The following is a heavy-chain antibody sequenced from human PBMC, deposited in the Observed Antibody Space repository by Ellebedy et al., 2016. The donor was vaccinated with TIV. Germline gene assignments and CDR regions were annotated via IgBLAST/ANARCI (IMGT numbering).Heavy chain of an antibody. J-gene: IGHJ5*02. CDR3: TRGFYEKFDP. CDR2: ISGYNGDT. CDR1: GYTFTKYG. Sequence: ASVKVSCKASGYTFTKYGISWVRQAPGQGLEWMGSISGYNGDTNYAQKFQGRVTMTIDTSTSTFYMELRSLSFDDTAVYYCTRGFYEKFDPWGQGTLVTVS. V-gene: IGHV1-18*04. D-gene: IGHD5/OR15-5a*01.